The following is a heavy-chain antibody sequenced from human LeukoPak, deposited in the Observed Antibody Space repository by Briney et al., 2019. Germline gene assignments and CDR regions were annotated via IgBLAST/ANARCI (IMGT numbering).Heavy chain of an antibody. V-gene: IGHV3-30*02. J-gene: IGHJ4*02. CDR3: AKDSGSYYNYFDY. D-gene: IGHD1-26*01. CDR1: GFTFSSYG. CDR2: IRYDGSNK. Sequence: GGSLRLSCAASGFTFSSYGMHWVRQAPGKGLEWVAFIRYDGSNKYYADSVKGRFTISRDNSKDTLYLQMNSLRAEDTAVYYCAKDSGSYYNYFDYWGQGTLVTVSS.